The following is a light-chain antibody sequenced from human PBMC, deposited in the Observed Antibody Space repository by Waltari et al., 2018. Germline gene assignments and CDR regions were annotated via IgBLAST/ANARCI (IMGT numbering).Light chain of an antibody. CDR2: GAS. J-gene: IGKJ2*01. Sequence: EIVLTPSPGTLSLSPGERATLPCRASQSVSSSYLAWYQQQPGQAPRLLIHGASSRATGIPDRFSGSGSGTDFTLTISRLEPEDFAVYYCQQYGRSWNTFGQGTKLEIK. V-gene: IGKV3-20*01. CDR3: QQYGRSWNT. CDR1: QSVSSSY.